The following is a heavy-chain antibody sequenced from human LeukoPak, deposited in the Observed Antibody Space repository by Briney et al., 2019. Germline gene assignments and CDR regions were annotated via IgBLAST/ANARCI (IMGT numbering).Heavy chain of an antibody. V-gene: IGHV3-23*01. J-gene: IGHJ4*02. CDR3: AKDRGPYSGYDSFFDF. Sequence: GGSLRLSCAASGFTFSSYAMSWVRQAPGKGLEWVSGISGSGGSTYYSDSVKGRFTISRDNSKNTLFLQMNSLRAEHTAVYYCAKDRGPYSGYDSFFDFWGQGTLVTVSS. CDR2: ISGSGGST. D-gene: IGHD5-12*01. CDR1: GFTFSSYA.